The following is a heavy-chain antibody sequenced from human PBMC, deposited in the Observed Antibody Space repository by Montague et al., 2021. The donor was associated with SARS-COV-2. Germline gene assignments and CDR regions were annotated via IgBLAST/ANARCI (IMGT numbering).Heavy chain of an antibody. CDR1: GDSINSFHHY. Sequence: TLSLTCNVSGDSINSFHHYWSWIRQPPGKGLEWIAYIYSSGSTYYNPSLKSRVTISVDTSKNQFSLKLSSVTAADTAVYYCARDLHDTSGSTYLTPFRFEPWGQGTLVTVSS. D-gene: IGHD3-22*01. V-gene: IGHV4-31*03. CDR3: ARDLHDTSGSTYLTPFRFEP. CDR2: IYSSGST. J-gene: IGHJ5*02.